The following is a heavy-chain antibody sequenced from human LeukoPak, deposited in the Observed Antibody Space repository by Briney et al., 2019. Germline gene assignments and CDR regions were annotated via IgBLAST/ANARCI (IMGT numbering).Heavy chain of an antibody. CDR1: GFTVSRNY. CDR2: IYSGGST. J-gene: IGHJ4*02. D-gene: IGHD3-3*01. CDR3: ARERKSGRRIFDY. V-gene: IGHV3-53*01. Sequence: GGSLRLSCAASGFTVSRNYMSWVRQAPGKGLEWVSVIYSGGSTYYADSVKGRFTISRDNSKNTLYLQMNSLRAEDTAVYYCARERKSGRRIFDYWGQGTLVTVSS.